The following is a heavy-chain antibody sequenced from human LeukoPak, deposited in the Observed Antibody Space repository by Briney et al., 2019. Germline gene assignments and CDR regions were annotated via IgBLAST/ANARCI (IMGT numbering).Heavy chain of an antibody. D-gene: IGHD3-10*01. CDR3: ARDGGSGIDY. J-gene: IGHJ4*02. V-gene: IGHV3-33*01. Sequence: GGSLRLSCAASGFTFSNYGMHWLRQAPGKGLEWVAVIWYDGSRKFYGDSVKGRFTVSRDTFENTMYLQMNSLRVEDTAVYYCARDGGSGIDYWGQGTLVTVSS. CDR1: GFTFSNYG. CDR2: IWYDGSRK.